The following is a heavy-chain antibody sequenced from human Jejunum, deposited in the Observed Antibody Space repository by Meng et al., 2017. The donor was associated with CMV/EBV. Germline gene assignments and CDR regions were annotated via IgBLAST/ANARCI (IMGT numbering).Heavy chain of an antibody. Sequence: TASGGAISSSSYYWGWIRQPPGKGLEWIASIYYSGSTYYNPSLKSRVTISVDTSKNQFSLKLSSVTAADTAVYYCAVDYGDYYFDFWGQGTLVTVSS. CDR1: GGAISSSSYY. J-gene: IGHJ4*02. CDR3: AVDYGDYYFDF. D-gene: IGHD4-17*01. V-gene: IGHV4-39*01. CDR2: IYYSGST.